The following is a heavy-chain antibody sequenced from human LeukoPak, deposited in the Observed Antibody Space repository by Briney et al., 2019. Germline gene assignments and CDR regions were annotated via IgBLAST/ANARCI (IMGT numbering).Heavy chain of an antibody. Sequence: SETLSLTCTVSGGSISSSSYYWGWIRQPPGKGLEWIGSIFYSGSTYYSPSLKSRVTISVDTSKNQFPLNLSSVTAADTAVYYCARQGSSGYYVSWWDPWGQGTLVTVSS. J-gene: IGHJ5*02. CDR3: ARQGSSGYYVSWWDP. D-gene: IGHD5-12*01. CDR1: GGSISSSSYY. V-gene: IGHV4-39*01. CDR2: IFYSGST.